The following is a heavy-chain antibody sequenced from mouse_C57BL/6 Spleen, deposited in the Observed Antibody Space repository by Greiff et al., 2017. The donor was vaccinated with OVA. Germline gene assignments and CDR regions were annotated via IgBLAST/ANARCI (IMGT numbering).Heavy chain of an antibody. CDR3: ARSGGNYLFDY. Sequence: VQLQQSGAELVRPGSSVKLSCKASGYTFTSYWMDWVKQRPGQGLEWIGNIYPSDSETHYNQKFKDKATLTVDKSSSTAYMQLSSLTSEDSAVYYCARSGGNYLFDYWGQGTTLTVSS. CDR1: GYTFTSYW. V-gene: IGHV1-61*01. D-gene: IGHD2-1*01. CDR2: IYPSDSET. J-gene: IGHJ2*01.